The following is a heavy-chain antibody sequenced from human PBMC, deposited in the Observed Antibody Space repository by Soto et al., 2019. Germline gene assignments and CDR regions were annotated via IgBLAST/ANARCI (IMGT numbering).Heavy chain of an antibody. J-gene: IGHJ4*02. Sequence: QDHLAQSGAEVKKPGSSVTVSCKASGGTFNSYGISWVRQAPGQGLDWMGVIIPLYGTVNYAQKFQGRVSITADKSTSTAYMDLSSLRSDDTGVYFCAREGGSSTYYPLELDYWGQGTQVTVSS. D-gene: IGHD6-13*01. V-gene: IGHV1-69*06. CDR2: IIPLYGTV. CDR3: AREGGSSTYYPLELDY. CDR1: GGTFNSYG.